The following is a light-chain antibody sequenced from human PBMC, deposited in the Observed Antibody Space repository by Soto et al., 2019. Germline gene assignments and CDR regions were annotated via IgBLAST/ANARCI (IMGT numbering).Light chain of an antibody. V-gene: IGKV3-11*01. CDR1: QSVSSY. Sequence: EIVLTQSPATLSLSPGERATLSCRASQSVSSYLAWYQQKPVQAPRLLIYDASNRATGIPARFSGSGSGTDLTLTISSLEPEDFAVYYCQQRSNWPPYTFGQGTKLEIK. J-gene: IGKJ2*01. CDR2: DAS. CDR3: QQRSNWPPYT.